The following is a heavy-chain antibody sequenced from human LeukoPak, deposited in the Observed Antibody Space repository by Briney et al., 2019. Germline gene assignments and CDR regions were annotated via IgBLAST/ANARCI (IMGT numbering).Heavy chain of an antibody. J-gene: IGHJ4*02. D-gene: IGHD3-22*01. CDR1: GGSIKNYY. CDR3: ARSDYSYDSSGYYYYFDH. Sequence: TPSETLSLTCSVSGGSIKNYYWGWIRQPPRKGLEWIGTIHYTGSSYYNPSLRSRVTQSVDTSKNQFALKLSSVTAADTAVYYCARSDYSYDSSGYYYYFDHWGQGTLVAVSS. CDR2: IHYTGSS. V-gene: IGHV4-39*01.